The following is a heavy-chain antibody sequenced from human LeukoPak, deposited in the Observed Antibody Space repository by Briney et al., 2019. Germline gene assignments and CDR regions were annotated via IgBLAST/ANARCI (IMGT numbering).Heavy chain of an antibody. V-gene: IGHV4-39*01. Sequence: SETLSLTCTVSGGSINSSNYYWGWIRQPPGKGLEWIGSIYYSGSTYYNPSLKSRVTISVDTSKNQFSLKLSSVTAADTAVYYCARVVADPQYYYYGMDVWGQGTTVTVSS. CDR2: IYYSGST. CDR3: ARVVADPQYYYYGMDV. J-gene: IGHJ6*02. CDR1: GGSINSSNYY. D-gene: IGHD6-19*01.